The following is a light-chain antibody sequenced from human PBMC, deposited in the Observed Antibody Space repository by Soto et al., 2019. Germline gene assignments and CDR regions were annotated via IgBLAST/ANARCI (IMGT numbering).Light chain of an antibody. CDR1: SSDVGGYNY. CDR2: DVS. Sequence: QSALTQPASVSGSPGQSITISCTGTSSDVGGYNYVSWYQQHPGKAPKLMIYDVSNRPSGVSNRFSGSKSGNTASLTISGLLAEDEADYYCSSYKRSSTLCVFGGGTKLTVL. CDR3: SSYKRSSTLCV. J-gene: IGLJ2*01. V-gene: IGLV2-14*01.